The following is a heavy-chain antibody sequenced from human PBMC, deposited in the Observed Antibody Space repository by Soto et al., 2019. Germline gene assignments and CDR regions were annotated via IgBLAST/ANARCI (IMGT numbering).Heavy chain of an antibody. CDR2: FDPEDGET. CDR3: ATHPRTDGMDV. V-gene: IGHV1-24*01. J-gene: IGHJ6*02. Sequence: XSVKVSCKVSGYPLTELSMHWVRQAPGKGLEWMGGFDPEDGETIYAQKFQGRVTMTEDTSTDTAYMELSSLRSEDTAVYYCATHPRTDGMDVWGQGTTVTVSS. CDR1: GYPLTELS.